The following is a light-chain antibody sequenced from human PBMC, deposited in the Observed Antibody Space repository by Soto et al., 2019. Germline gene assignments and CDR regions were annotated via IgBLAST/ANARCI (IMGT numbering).Light chain of an antibody. CDR3: QQYNKWPPVT. V-gene: IGKV3-15*01. CDR2: GAS. CDR1: QSVSSN. Sequence: EIVMTQSPATLSVSPGERATLSCRASQSVSSNLAWYQQKPGQAPRLLTYGASTRATGTPARFSGSGSGTEFTLTISSLQSEDFAVYYCQQYNKWPPVTFGQGTKLEI. J-gene: IGKJ2*01.